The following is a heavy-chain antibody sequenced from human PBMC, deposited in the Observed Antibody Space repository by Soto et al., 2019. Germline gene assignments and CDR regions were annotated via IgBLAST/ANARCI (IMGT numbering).Heavy chain of an antibody. Sequence: AGGSLRLSCAASGFTFSSYAMSWVRQAPGKGLEWVSGISGSGDSTYYADSVKGRFTISRDNSKNTLYLQMNSLRAEDTAVYYCAKGARGIEVAGTGYFKHGGQGPLVTVSS. D-gene: IGHD6-19*01. CDR2: ISGSGDST. V-gene: IGHV3-23*01. CDR1: GFTFSSYA. J-gene: IGHJ1*01. CDR3: AKGARGIEVAGTGYFKH.